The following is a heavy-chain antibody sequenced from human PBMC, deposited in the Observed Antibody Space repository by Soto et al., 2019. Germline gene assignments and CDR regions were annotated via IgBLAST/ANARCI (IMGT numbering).Heavy chain of an antibody. CDR3: AKKSCSSPGCPYGMDV. CDR2: ISFTGDSR. J-gene: IGHJ6*02. D-gene: IGHD2-2*01. Sequence: GGALRLSCAASGFNFNAYVMNWVRQAPGKGLEWVSIISFTGDSRYYADSVKDRFTISRDNSQNTLYLQMNSLRAEDTAVYYCAKKSCSSPGCPYGMDVWGQGTTVTVSS. V-gene: IGHV3-23*01. CDR1: GFNFNAYV.